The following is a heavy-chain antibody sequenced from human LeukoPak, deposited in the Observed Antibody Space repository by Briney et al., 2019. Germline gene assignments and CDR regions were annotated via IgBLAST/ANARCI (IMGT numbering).Heavy chain of an antibody. CDR3: ASRGGAFGMDV. J-gene: IGHJ6*02. V-gene: IGHV3-21*01. D-gene: IGHD3-16*01. CDR2: ISSSSSYI. CDR1: GFTFSSYE. Sequence: GGSLRLSCAASGFTFSSYEMNWVRQAPRQGLEWVSSISSSSSYIYYADSVKGRFTISRDNAKNSLYLQMNSLRAEDTAVYYCASRGGAFGMDVWGQGTTVTVSS.